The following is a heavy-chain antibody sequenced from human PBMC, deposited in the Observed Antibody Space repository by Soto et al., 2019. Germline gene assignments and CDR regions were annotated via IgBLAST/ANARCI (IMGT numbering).Heavy chain of an antibody. V-gene: IGHV4-59*01. J-gene: IGHJ1*01. D-gene: IGHD6-19*01. CDR2: IYYSGST. CDR1: GGSISSYY. Sequence: SETLSLTCTVSGGSISSYYWSWIRQPPGKGLEWIGYIYYSGSTNYNPSLKSRVTISVDTSKNQFSLKLSSVTAAETAVYYCARVVAVAGAEYFQHWGQGTLVTVSS. CDR3: ARVVAVAGAEYFQH.